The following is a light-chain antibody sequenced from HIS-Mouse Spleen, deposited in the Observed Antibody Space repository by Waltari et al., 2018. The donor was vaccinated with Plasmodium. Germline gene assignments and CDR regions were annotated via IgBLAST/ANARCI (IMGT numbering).Light chain of an antibody. V-gene: IGLV2-8*01. J-gene: IGLJ2*01. CDR2: EVS. CDR3: SSYAGSNNLV. Sequence: QSALTQPPSASGSPGQSVTISCTGTSSDDGGYNYVSWYQQHPGKAPKLLIYEVSKRPSGVPDRFSASKSGNTASLTVSGLQAEDEADYYCSSYAGSNNLVFGGGTKLTVL. CDR1: SSDDGGYNY.